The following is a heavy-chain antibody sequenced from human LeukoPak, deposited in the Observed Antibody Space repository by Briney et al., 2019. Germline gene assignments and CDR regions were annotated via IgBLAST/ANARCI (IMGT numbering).Heavy chain of an antibody. Sequence: SETLSLTCAVSGGSISSSNWWSWVRQPPGKGLEWIGYIYHSGSTYYNPSLKSRVTISVDGSKNQFSLKLSSVTAADTAVYYCARVGPDTAMVPSYYFDYWGQGTLVTVSS. CDR3: ARVGPDTAMVPSYYFDY. D-gene: IGHD5-18*01. V-gene: IGHV4-4*02. CDR2: IYHSGST. CDR1: GGSISSSNW. J-gene: IGHJ4*02.